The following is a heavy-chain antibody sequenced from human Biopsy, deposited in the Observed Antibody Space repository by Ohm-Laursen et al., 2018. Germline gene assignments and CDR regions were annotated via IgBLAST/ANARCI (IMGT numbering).Heavy chain of an antibody. CDR1: GFNFDDYA. CDR3: VRSLRNYDFLDS. J-gene: IGHJ4*02. V-gene: IGHV3-9*01. Sequence: SLRLSCAASGFNFDDYAMHWIRQGPGKGLEWVAGLTWNSGTIAYAGSVRGRFTISRDNAKNSLYLQMNNLTSEDTALYYCVRSLRNYDFLDSWGQGTLVSVSP. D-gene: IGHD3-16*01. CDR2: LTWNSGTI.